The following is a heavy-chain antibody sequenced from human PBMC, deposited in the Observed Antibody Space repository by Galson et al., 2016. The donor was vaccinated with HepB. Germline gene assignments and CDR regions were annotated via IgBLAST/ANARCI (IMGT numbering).Heavy chain of an antibody. V-gene: IGHV3-30*18. CDR2: ISYDGSNK. CDR3: AKDRTPFAFLWFGEFDY. D-gene: IGHD3-10*01. CDR1: GFTFSSYG. J-gene: IGHJ4*02. Sequence: SLRLSCAASGFTFSSYGLHWVRQAPGKGLEWVAVISYDGSNKFYADSVKGRFTISRDNSKSTLYLQMNSLRAEDTAVYYCAKDRTPFAFLWFGEFDYWGQGTLVTASS.